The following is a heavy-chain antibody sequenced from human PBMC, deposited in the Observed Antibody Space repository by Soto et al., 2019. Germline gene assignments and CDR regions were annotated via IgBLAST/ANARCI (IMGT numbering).Heavy chain of an antibody. CDR2: IWYDGSNK. CDR3: ARGEGAVAGTRAYNWFDP. V-gene: IGHV3-33*01. D-gene: IGHD6-19*01. J-gene: IGHJ5*02. Sequence: QVQLVESGGGVVQPGRSLSLSCAASGFTFSSYGMHWVRQAPGTGLEGVAVIWYDGSNKYYADSVKGRFTISRDNSKNTLYLQMNSLSAEDTAVYYCARGEGAVAGTRAYNWFDPWGQGTLVTVSS. CDR1: GFTFSSYG.